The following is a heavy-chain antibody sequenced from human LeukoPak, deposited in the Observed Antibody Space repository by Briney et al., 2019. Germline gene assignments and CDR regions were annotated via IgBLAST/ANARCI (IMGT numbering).Heavy chain of an antibody. CDR1: GFTLSGFA. CDR3: TRQRTDGLTDAFDI. Sequence: GGSLRLSCAASGFTLSGFAIHWVRQASGKGLEWVGRIRSKTYSYATVDAASVKGRFTFSRDDSKNTAYLQMNSLKTEDTAVYYCTRQRTDGLTDAFDIWGQGTMVTVSS. J-gene: IGHJ3*02. CDR2: IRSKTYSYAT. D-gene: IGHD2-2*03. V-gene: IGHV3-73*01.